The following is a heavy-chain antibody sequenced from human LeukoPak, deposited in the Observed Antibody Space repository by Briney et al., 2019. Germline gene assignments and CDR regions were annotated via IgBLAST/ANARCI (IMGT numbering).Heavy chain of an antibody. CDR2: ISVSGGST. V-gene: IGHV3-23*01. D-gene: IGHD5-12*01. CDR3: AKPHLGGYDLFDY. J-gene: IGHJ4*02. Sequence: GGSLRLSCAASGFTFSSYAMSWVRQAPGKGLEWVSAISVSGGSTYYADSVKGRFTISRDNSKNTLYLQMNSLRAEDTAVYYCAKPHLGGYDLFDYWGQGTLVTVSS. CDR1: GFTFSSYA.